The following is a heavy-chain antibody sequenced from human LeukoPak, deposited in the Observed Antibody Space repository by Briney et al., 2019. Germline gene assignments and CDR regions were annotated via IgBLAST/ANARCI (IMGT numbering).Heavy chain of an antibody. J-gene: IGHJ4*02. D-gene: IGHD2-21*01. Sequence: SVKVSCKASGGTFSSYAISWVRQAPGQGLEWMGGIIPIFGTANYAQKFQGRVTITADESTSTAYMELSSLRSEDTAVYYCARHIRPKAKTPITFDYWGQGTLVTVSS. V-gene: IGHV1-69*13. CDR2: IIPIFGTA. CDR3: ARHIRPKAKTPITFDY. CDR1: GGTFSSYA.